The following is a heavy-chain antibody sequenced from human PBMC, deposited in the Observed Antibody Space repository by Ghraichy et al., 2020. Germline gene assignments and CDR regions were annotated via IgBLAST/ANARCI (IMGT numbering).Heavy chain of an antibody. CDR2: VYIGGST. Sequence: GSLRLSCTVSGNSISSSYWSWIRQPAGKGLEWIGRVYIGGSTNYNPSLKSRVTMSVDTSKNQFSLTMTSVTAADTAVYYCARDCSGGTCYLGTVDYWGRGTLVTVSS. D-gene: IGHD2-15*01. CDR3: ARDCSGGTCYLGTVDY. CDR1: GNSISSSY. J-gene: IGHJ4*02. V-gene: IGHV4-4*07.